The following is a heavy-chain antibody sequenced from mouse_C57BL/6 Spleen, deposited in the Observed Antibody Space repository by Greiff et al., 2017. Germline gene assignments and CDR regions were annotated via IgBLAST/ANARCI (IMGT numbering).Heavy chain of an antibody. CDR1: GYSFTDYN. CDR2: INPNYGTT. Sequence: VQLQQSGPELVKPGASVKISCKASGYSFTDYNLNWVKQSNGKSLEWIGVINPNYGTTSYNQKFKGKATLTVDKSSSTAYMQLNRLTSEDSAVYYCGSLLLRSHAMDYWGQGTSVTVSS. D-gene: IGHD1-1*01. CDR3: GSLLLRSHAMDY. V-gene: IGHV1-39*01. J-gene: IGHJ4*01.